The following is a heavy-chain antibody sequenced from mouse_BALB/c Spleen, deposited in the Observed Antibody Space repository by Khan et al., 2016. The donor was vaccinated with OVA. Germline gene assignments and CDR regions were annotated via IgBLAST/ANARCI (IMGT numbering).Heavy chain of an antibody. CDR2: IWSVGST. CDR3: ARGGLPFAY. J-gene: IGHJ3*01. D-gene: IGHD2-13*01. CDR1: GFSLSNYG. V-gene: IGHV2-2*02. Sequence: QVQLKESGPGLVQPSQSLSITCTVSGFSLSNYGVHWVRQSPGKGLEWLGVIWSVGSTDFNEAFISRLSINKDNTKSQVFFKMNSLQTTDSAIYYCARGGLPFAYWGQGTLVTVSA.